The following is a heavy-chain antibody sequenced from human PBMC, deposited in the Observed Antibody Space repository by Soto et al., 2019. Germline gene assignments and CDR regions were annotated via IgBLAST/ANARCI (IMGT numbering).Heavy chain of an antibody. V-gene: IGHV1-2*04. J-gene: IGHJ3*02. Sequence: GASVKVSCKASGYTFTGYYMHWVRQAPGQGLEWMGWINPNSGGTNYAQKFQGWVTMTRDTSISTAYMELSRLRSDDTAVYYCGTAPYSSGTERSHAFDIWGQGTMVTVSS. CDR1: GYTFTGYY. CDR3: GTAPYSSGTERSHAFDI. CDR2: INPNSGGT. D-gene: IGHD6-19*01.